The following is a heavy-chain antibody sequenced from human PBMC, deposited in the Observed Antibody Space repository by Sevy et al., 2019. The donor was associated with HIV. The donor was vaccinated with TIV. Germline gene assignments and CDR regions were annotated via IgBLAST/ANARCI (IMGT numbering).Heavy chain of an antibody. D-gene: IGHD2-15*01. CDR1: GFTFSSYS. Sequence: GGCLRLSCAASGFTFSSYSMNWVRQAPGKGLEWVSSISSSISYTYYADSVKGRFTISRDNAKNSLYLRMSSLRAEDTAIYYCARDLVVVVAASKAYYGMDVWGQGTTVTVSS. V-gene: IGHV3-21*01. CDR2: ISSSISYT. CDR3: ARDLVVVVAASKAYYGMDV. J-gene: IGHJ6*02.